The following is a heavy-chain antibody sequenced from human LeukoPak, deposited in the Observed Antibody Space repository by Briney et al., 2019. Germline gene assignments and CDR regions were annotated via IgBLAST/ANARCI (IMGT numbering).Heavy chain of an antibody. CDR1: GGSISTYY. V-gene: IGHV4-59*01. Sequence: TPSETLSLTCTVSGGSISTYYWSWIRQPPGKGLEWIEYVYHTGSTTYNPSLKSRVTISVDTSKNQFSLKLSSVTAADTAVYYCARDRSNYDILTGYYGDAFDIWGQGTMVTVSS. CDR3: ARDRSNYDILTGYYGDAFDI. J-gene: IGHJ3*02. CDR2: VYHTGST. D-gene: IGHD3-9*01.